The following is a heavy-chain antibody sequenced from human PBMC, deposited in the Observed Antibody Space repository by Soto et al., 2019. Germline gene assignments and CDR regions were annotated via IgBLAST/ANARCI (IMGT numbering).Heavy chain of an antibody. CDR1: LFTFSDYY. V-gene: IGHV3-11*01. CDR2: ISSSGITI. Sequence: PGGALRLSCAASLFTFSDYYMSWIRHAPGKGLEWVSYISSSGITIYYADAVKGRFTISRDNAKNSLYLQMNSLRAEDTAVYYCARHLAGFRGGNDAFDIWGQGTMVTVSS. D-gene: IGHD3-3*01. J-gene: IGHJ3*02. CDR3: ARHLAGFRGGNDAFDI.